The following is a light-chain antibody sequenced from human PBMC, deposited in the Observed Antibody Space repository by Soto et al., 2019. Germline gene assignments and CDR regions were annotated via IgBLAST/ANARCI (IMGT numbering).Light chain of an antibody. J-gene: IGKJ4*01. Sequence: DILMTQSPSSLTASVGDRVTISCRASQGFSNSLDWYQQKPGKVPTLLIYGASILQSGVPSRFSGSGSGTEVTRIIISLQLVDVASYYWQKYVSARLTFVGGSKVESK. CDR3: QKYVSARLT. CDR2: GAS. V-gene: IGKV1-27*01. CDR1: QGFSNS.